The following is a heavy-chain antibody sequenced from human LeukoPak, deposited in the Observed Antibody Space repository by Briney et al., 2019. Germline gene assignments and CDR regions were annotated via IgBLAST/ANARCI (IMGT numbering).Heavy chain of an antibody. Sequence: GGSLRLSCAASGFTFSNSAMHWVRQAPGKGLEWVACIRYDGSNKYYADSVKGRFTISRDNSKNTLYLQMNSLRAEDTAVYYCAKDISGWYGSFAFDIWGQGTMVTVSS. CDR2: IRYDGSNK. CDR1: GFTFSNSA. V-gene: IGHV3-30*02. J-gene: IGHJ3*02. CDR3: AKDISGWYGSFAFDI. D-gene: IGHD6-19*01.